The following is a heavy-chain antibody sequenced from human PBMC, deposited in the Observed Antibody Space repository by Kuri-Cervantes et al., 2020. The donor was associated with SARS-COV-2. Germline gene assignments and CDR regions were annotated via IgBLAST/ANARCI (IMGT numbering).Heavy chain of an antibody. CDR3: ARDSRSSYQVLLDHYYYSYMDV. D-gene: IGHD1-1*01. CDR1: GGSLGSGDYY. CDR2: IYYSGSA. J-gene: IGHJ6*03. Sequence: SETLSLTCTVSGGSLGSGDYYWTWVRQPPGKGLEWIGNIYYSGSAFSNPSLKSRVTMSLDMSKSQFSLKLTSVTAAYTAVYYCARDSRSSYQVLLDHYYYSYMDVWDKGATVTVSS. V-gene: IGHV4-30-4*08.